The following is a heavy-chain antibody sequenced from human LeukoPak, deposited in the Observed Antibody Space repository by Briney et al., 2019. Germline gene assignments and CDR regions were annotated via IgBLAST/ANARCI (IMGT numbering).Heavy chain of an antibody. J-gene: IGHJ4*02. V-gene: IGHV3-15*01. Sequence: GGSLRLSCAASGFTFNNAWMRWVRQAPGKGLEWVGHIKSKTHGGTTDYAVPVNGRFSISRDDSKDTVYLQMNSLKIDDTAVYHCATEFFQNGYNYWGQGTLVTVS. CDR3: ATEFFQNGYNY. D-gene: IGHD5-24*01. CDR1: GFTFNNAW. CDR2: IKSKTHGGTT.